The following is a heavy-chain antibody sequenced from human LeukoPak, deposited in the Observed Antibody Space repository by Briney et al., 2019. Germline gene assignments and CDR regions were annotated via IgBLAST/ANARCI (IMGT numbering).Heavy chain of an antibody. Sequence: GGSLRLSCAASGFTFSSYAMSWVRQAPGKGLEWVSAISGSGGSTYYADSVKGRFTISRDNSKNTLYLQMNSLRAEDTAVYYCAKDGGPDSGSQAFDYWGQGTLVTVSS. CDR2: ISGSGGST. D-gene: IGHD3-10*01. CDR1: GFTFSSYA. CDR3: AKDGGPDSGSQAFDY. J-gene: IGHJ4*02. V-gene: IGHV3-23*01.